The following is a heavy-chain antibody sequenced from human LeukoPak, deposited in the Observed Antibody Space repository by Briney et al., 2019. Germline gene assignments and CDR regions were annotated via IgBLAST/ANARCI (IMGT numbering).Heavy chain of an antibody. D-gene: IGHD6-6*01. CDR2: IYYSGST. Sequence: PSETLSLTCTVSGGSISSSSYYWGWIRQPPGKGLEWIGSIYYSGSTYYNPSLKSRVTISVDTSENQFSLKLSSVTAADTAVYYCASRMYSSSSRLNFDYWGQGTLVTVSS. CDR1: GGSISSSSYY. J-gene: IGHJ4*02. V-gene: IGHV4-39*01. CDR3: ASRMYSSSSRLNFDY.